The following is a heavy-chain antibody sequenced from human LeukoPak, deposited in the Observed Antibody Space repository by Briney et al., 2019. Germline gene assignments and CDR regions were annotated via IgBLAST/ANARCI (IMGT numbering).Heavy chain of an antibody. CDR3: ARGTDIIKLTGYYSFEY. D-gene: IGHD3-9*01. J-gene: IGHJ4*02. CDR2: VYSSGTA. CDR1: VGSISGYY. Sequence: SETLSLTCTVSVGSISGYYWTWIRQPAGKGLEWVGRVYSSGTAYYNPSLESRVTISLDTTNNQFSLRMTSMTAAGTAVYYCARGTDIIKLTGYYSFEYWSPGTLVSVSS. V-gene: IGHV4-4*07.